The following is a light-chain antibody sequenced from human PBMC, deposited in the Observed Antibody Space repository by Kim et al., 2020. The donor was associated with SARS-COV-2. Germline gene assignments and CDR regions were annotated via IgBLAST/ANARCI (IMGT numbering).Light chain of an antibody. CDR3: QSADSSDTYV. Sequence: YELTQPPSVSVSPGQTARITCSGDALTKHYASWYQQKPGQAPVLVIYKDSERPSGIPERFSGSSSGTTVTLTISGVQAEDEADYYCQSADSSDTYVFATGTKVTVL. CDR1: ALTKHY. J-gene: IGLJ1*01. V-gene: IGLV3-25*03. CDR2: KDS.